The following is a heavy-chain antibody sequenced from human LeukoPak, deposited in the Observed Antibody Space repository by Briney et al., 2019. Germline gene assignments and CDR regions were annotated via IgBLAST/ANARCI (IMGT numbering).Heavy chain of an antibody. CDR3: AKDAPTEIITIFGVVIRSYFDY. CDR1: GFTFSSYA. V-gene: IGHV3-23*01. Sequence: GGSLRLSCAASGFTFSSYAMSWVRQAPGKGLEWVSAISGSGGSTYYADSVKGRFTISRDNSKNTLYLQMNSLRAEDTAVYYCAKDAPTEIITIFGVVIRSYFDYWGQGTLVTVSS. D-gene: IGHD3-3*01. CDR2: ISGSGGST. J-gene: IGHJ4*02.